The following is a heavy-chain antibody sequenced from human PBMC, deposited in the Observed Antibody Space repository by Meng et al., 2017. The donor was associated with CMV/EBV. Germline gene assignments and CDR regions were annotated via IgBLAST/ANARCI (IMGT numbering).Heavy chain of an antibody. J-gene: IGHJ6*02. CDR2: INWNGGST. D-gene: IGHD3-16*01. V-gene: IGHV3-20*04. CDR3: ARYLGGDPYYDGMDV. CDR1: GFTFDDYG. Sequence: GESLKISCAASGFTFDDYGMSWVRQAPGKGLEWVSGINWNGGSTGYADSVKGRFTISRDNAKNSLYLQMNSLRAEDTAVYYCARYLGGDPYYDGMDVWGQGTTVTVSS.